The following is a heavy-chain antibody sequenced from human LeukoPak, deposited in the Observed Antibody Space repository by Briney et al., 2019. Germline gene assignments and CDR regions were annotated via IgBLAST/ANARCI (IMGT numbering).Heavy chain of an antibody. Sequence: SETLSLTCAVYGGSFSGYYWSWIRQPPGKGLEWIGEINHSGSTNYYPSLKSRVTISVDTSKNQFSLKLSSVTAADTAVYYCARCSSTSCYLDYWGQGTLVTVSS. J-gene: IGHJ4*02. CDR1: GGSFSGYY. CDR2: INHSGST. D-gene: IGHD2-2*01. CDR3: ARCSSTSCYLDY. V-gene: IGHV4-34*01.